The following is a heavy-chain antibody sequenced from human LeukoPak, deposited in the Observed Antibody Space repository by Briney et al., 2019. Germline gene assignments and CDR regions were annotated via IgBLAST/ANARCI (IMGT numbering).Heavy chain of an antibody. Sequence: SETLSLTCTVSGYSISSGYYWGWIRQPPGKGLEWIGSIYHSGRTFYNPSLKSRVTISVDTSKNQFSLKLSSVTAADTAVYYCARHKLYDYVWGSYRTLAPFDPWGQGTLVTVSS. V-gene: IGHV4-38-2*02. CDR3: ARHKLYDYVWGSYRTLAPFDP. D-gene: IGHD3-16*02. CDR2: IYHSGRT. CDR1: GYSISSGYY. J-gene: IGHJ5*02.